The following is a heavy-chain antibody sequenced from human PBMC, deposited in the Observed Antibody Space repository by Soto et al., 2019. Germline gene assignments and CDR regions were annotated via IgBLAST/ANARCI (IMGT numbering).Heavy chain of an antibody. Sequence: QVQLVESGGGVVQPGRSLRLSCAASGFSFSSYVMHWVRQAPGKGLEWVAVIWNDGSNKYYADSVKGRITISRDNSKNTLYLQMNSLRAEDTAVYYCTREHGNWLIFDYWGQGTLVTVSS. CDR3: TREHGNWLIFDY. D-gene: IGHD1-1*01. J-gene: IGHJ4*02. V-gene: IGHV3-33*01. CDR2: IWNDGSNK. CDR1: GFSFSSYV.